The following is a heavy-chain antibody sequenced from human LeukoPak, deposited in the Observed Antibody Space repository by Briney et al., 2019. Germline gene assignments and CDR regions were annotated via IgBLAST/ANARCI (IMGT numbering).Heavy chain of an antibody. J-gene: IGHJ4*02. V-gene: IGHV4-59*12. Sequence: SETLSLTCTVSGGSISSYYWSWIRQPPGKGLEWIGYIYYSGSTNYNPSLKSRVTISVDTSKNQFSLKLSSVTAADTAVFYCARRTGDRYTDYWGQGTLVTVSS. D-gene: IGHD2-21*02. CDR3: ARRTGDRYTDY. CDR2: IYYSGST. CDR1: GGSISSYY.